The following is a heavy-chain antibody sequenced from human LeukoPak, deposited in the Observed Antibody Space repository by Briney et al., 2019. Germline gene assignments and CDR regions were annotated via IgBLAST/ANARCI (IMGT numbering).Heavy chain of an antibody. CDR1: GFTFSTYG. J-gene: IGHJ3*01. D-gene: IGHD2-2*01. V-gene: IGHV3-30*02. Sequence: GGSLRLSCAASGFTFSTYGMHWVRQAPGKGLEWVTFIRNDGSNKDYADSVKGRFTISRDNAKNSLSLQVNSLRDEDTALYYCARDIPGAASAFDVWGQGTLVTVSS. CDR3: ARDIPGAASAFDV. CDR2: IRNDGSNK.